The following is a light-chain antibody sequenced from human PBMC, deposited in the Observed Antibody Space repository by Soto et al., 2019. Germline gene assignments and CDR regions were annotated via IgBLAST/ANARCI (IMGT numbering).Light chain of an antibody. CDR3: QTWGAGIGV. J-gene: IGLJ2*01. Sequence: QLVLTQSPSASASLGASVKLTCTLSSGHSNYAIAWHQQQSEKGPRYLMKLNSDGSHSKGDGIPDRFSGSSSGAERYLTISSLQSEDEADYYCQTWGAGIGVFGGGTQLTVL. CDR2: LNSDGSH. CDR1: SGHSNYA. V-gene: IGLV4-69*01.